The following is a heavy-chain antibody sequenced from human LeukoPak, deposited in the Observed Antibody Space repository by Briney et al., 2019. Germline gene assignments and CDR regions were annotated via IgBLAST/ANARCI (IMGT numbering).Heavy chain of an antibody. CDR1: GGSISGSSYF. CDR2: IYYSGST. D-gene: IGHD1-1*01. V-gene: IGHV4-39*07. J-gene: IGHJ5*02. Sequence: PSETLSLTCTVSGGSISGSSYFWGWIRQPPGTGLEWIGSIYYSGSTYYNPSLKSRVTISVDTSKNQFSLKLSSVTAADTAVYYCARDQQLEFGWFDPWGQGTLVTVSS. CDR3: ARDQQLEFGWFDP.